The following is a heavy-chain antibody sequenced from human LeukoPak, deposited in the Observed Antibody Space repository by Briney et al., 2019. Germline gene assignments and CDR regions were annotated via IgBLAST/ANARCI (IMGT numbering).Heavy chain of an antibody. CDR3: ARGNLWFGELVY. CDR2: ISSSGTFA. J-gene: IGHJ4*02. D-gene: IGHD3-10*01. V-gene: IGHV3-21*01. CDR1: GFSFSNYT. Sequence: GSLRLSCGASGFSFSNYTMTWVRQAPGKALQWVSFISSSGTFAHYADSVKGRFTISRDNAKNSLYLQMSGLRAEDTAVYYCARGNLWFGELVYWGQGTLVTVSS.